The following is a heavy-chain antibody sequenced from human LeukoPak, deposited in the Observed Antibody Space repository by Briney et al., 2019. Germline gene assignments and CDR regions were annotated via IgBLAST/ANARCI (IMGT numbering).Heavy chain of an antibody. J-gene: IGHJ4*02. D-gene: IGHD2-15*01. Sequence: SETLSLTCKVSGDSIRSDYWSWIRRPPGEGLEWIGYINYGGSTSYNPSLKSRVTMLVDTSKNQISLRLTSVTAADTAVYYCARLDCSADSCYNYWGQGTLVTVSS. CDR2: INYGGST. V-gene: IGHV4-59*08. CDR3: ARLDCSADSCYNY. CDR1: GDSIRSDY.